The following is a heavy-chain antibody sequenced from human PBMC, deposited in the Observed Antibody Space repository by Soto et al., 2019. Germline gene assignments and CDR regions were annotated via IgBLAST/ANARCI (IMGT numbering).Heavy chain of an antibody. Sequence: GESLKISCKGSGYSFTSYWISWVRQMPGKGLEWMGRIDPSDSYTNYSPSFQGHVTISADKSISTAYLQWSSLKASDTAMYYCARQDPYYYDSTRWGQETLVTVSS. J-gene: IGHJ4*02. CDR1: GYSFTSYW. CDR2: IDPSDSYT. D-gene: IGHD3-22*01. CDR3: ARQDPYYYDSTR. V-gene: IGHV5-10-1*01.